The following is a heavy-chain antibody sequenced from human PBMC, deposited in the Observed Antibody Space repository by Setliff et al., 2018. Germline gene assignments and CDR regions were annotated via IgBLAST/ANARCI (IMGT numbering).Heavy chain of an antibody. Sequence: SETLSLTCTVSGGSISGGTFYWTWIRQPAGKGLEWIGHWYTSGITNYNPSLKSQVTISVDTSKNQFSLKLSSVTAADTAVFFCARGQNSYHPGSWGPLYDHWGQGTQVTVSS. V-gene: IGHV4-61*09. CDR1: GGSISGGTFY. D-gene: IGHD3-10*01. CDR3: ARGQNSYHPGSWGPLYDH. CDR2: WYTSGIT. J-gene: IGHJ4*02.